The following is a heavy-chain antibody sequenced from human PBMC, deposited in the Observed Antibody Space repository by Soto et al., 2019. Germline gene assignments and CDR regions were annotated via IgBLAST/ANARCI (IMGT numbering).Heavy chain of an antibody. CDR3: AHSKSGRLGELSQEGFDY. CDR1: GFSLSTSGVG. Sequence: SGPTLVNPTQTLTLTCTFSGFSLSTSGVGVGWIRQPPGKALEWLALIYWDDDKRYSPSLKSRLTITKDTSKNQVVLTMTNMDPVDTATYYCAHSKSGRLGELSQEGFDYWGQGTLVTVSS. D-gene: IGHD3-16*02. J-gene: IGHJ4*02. CDR2: IYWDDDK. V-gene: IGHV2-5*02.